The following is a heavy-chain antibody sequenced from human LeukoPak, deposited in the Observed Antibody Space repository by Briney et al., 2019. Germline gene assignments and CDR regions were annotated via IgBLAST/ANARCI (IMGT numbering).Heavy chain of an antibody. V-gene: IGHV3-21*01. CDR1: GFTFSSYS. CDR2: ISSSSSYV. J-gene: IGHJ4*02. D-gene: IGHD1-7*01. Sequence: GGSLRLSCAASGFTFSSYSMNWVRQAPGKGLEWVSSISSSSSYVYYADSVKGRFTISRDNAKNSLYLQMNSLRAEDTAVYYCARAHNWKYGTFDYWGQGTLVTVSS. CDR3: ARAHNWKYGTFDY.